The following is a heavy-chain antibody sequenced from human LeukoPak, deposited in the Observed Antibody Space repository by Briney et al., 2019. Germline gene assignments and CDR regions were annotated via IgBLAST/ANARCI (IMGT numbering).Heavy chain of an antibody. CDR1: GFTFSRFN. J-gene: IGHJ4*02. CDR3: ARPDYGASGDY. CDR2: IWHDGSNK. V-gene: IGHV3-33*01. D-gene: IGHD4-17*01. Sequence: GGSLRLSCAASGFTFSRFNLHWVRQAPGKGLEWVAVIWHDGSNKYYTDSVKGRFTISRDDSKNTLYLQMNSLKAEDTAVYYCARPDYGASGDYWGQGTLVTVSP.